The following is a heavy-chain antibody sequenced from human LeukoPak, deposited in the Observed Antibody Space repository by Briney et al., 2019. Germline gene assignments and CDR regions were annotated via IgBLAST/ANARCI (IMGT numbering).Heavy chain of an antibody. Sequence: SQTLSLTCTVSGGPIRSGGYYWSWIRQHPGKGLEWIGYIYYSGISKYNPSLNSRVTISVDTSKNQFSLNLRSVTAADTAVYYCARAHVDDVEMVYAVRAFDIWGQGTLVTVSS. V-gene: IGHV4-31*03. CDR1: GGPIRSGGYY. CDR2: IYYSGIS. D-gene: IGHD2-8*01. CDR3: ARAHVDDVEMVYAVRAFDI. J-gene: IGHJ3*02.